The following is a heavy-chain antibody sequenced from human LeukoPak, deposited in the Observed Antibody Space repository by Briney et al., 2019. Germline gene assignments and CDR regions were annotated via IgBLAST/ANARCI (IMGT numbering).Heavy chain of an antibody. J-gene: IGHJ4*02. V-gene: IGHV1-8*01. CDR1: GYTFTSYD. D-gene: IGHD3-10*01. CDR3: ARELRITMVRGTSPPGY. CDR2: MNPNSGNT. Sequence: ASVKVSCKASGYTFTSYDINWVRQATGQGLEWMGWMNPNSGNTGYAQKFQGRVTMTRNTSISTAYMELSSLRSEDTAVYYCARELRITMVRGTSPPGYWGQGTLVTVSS.